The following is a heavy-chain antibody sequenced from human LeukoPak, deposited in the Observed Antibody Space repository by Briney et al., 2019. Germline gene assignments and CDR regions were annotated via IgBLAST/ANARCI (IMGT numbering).Heavy chain of an antibody. CDR3: AKPCRSGLSPFDAFDI. CDR1: GFTFSLYA. Sequence: PGGSLRLSCAASGFTFSLYAMAWVRQAPGKGLEWVSGISGSGGSTYYTDSVKGRFTISRDSSKSTLYLQMNSLRAEDTAVYYCAKPCRSGLSPFDAFDIWGQGTMVTVSS. V-gene: IGHV3-23*01. J-gene: IGHJ3*02. D-gene: IGHD6-19*01. CDR2: ISGSGGST.